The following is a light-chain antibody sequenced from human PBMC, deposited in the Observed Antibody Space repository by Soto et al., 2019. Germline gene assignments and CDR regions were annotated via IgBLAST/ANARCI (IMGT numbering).Light chain of an antibody. J-gene: IGLJ2*01. CDR1: NIGSKN. Sequence: SYELTQPPSVSVAPGQTARITCEGNNIGSKNVHWYQQKPGQAPAMVDYDDRGRSSGGPERLSGSNSGNTATLTNSRVEAGDEADYYCQVWDSTRDHVIFGGGTKLTVL. CDR3: QVWDSTRDHVI. CDR2: DDR. V-gene: IGLV3-21*02.